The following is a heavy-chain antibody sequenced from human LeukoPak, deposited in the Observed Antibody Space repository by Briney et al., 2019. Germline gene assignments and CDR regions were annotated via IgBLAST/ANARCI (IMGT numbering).Heavy chain of an antibody. D-gene: IGHD3-10*01. J-gene: IGHJ4*02. CDR2: IYHSGST. CDR1: GGSISSINW. CDR3: ARSVGFGEVDY. Sequence: SETLSLTCAVSGGSISSINWWSWVRQPPGKGLEWIGEIYHSGSTNYNPSLNSRVTISVDKSKNQFSLKLTSVTAADTAVYYCARSVGFGEVDYWGQGTLVTVSS. V-gene: IGHV4-4*02.